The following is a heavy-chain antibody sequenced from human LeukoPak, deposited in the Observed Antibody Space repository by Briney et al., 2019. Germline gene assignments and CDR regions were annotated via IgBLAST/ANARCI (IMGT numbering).Heavy chain of an antibody. CDR3: ARHDGATIFGY. CDR1: GGSISSSSYY. J-gene: IGHJ4*02. D-gene: IGHD5-24*01. V-gene: IGHV4-39*01. Sequence: SETLSLTCTVSGGSISSSSYYWGWIRQPPGKGLEWIGSIYYSGSTYYNPSLKSRVTISVDTSKNQFSLKLSSVTAADTPVYYCARHDGATIFGYWGQGTLVTVSS. CDR2: IYYSGST.